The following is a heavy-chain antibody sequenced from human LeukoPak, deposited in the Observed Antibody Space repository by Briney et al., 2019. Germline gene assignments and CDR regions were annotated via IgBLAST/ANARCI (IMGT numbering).Heavy chain of an antibody. CDR3: ARGRSSEAFDI. CDR2: INANSGGT. J-gene: IGHJ3*02. Sequence: GASVKVSCMASGYTFTGYYMHWVRQAPGQGLEWMGWINANSGGTNYAQKFQGRVTMTRDTSINTAYMELISLRSDDTAVYYCARGRSSEAFDIWGQGTMVTVSS. V-gene: IGHV1-2*02. CDR1: GYTFTGYY.